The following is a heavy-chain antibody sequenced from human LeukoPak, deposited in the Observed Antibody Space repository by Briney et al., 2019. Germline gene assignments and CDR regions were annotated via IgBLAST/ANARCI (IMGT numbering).Heavy chain of an antibody. V-gene: IGHV4-39*01. D-gene: IGHD5-12*01. J-gene: IGHJ4*02. Sequence: SETLSLTCTVSAGSISSTSHHWGWIRQSPGKGLEWIGSLFSGRTTYYNPSLDSRVTISVVTSKNQFSLQLNSVTAADTAIYYCVRHDGRGGATMGALDSWGQGSLVTVSS. CDR3: VRHDGRGGATMGALDS. CDR2: LFSGRTT. CDR1: AGSISSTSHH.